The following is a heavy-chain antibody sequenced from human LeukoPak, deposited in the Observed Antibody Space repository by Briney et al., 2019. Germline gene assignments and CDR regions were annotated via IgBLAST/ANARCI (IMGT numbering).Heavy chain of an antibody. CDR2: IIPIFGTA. V-gene: IGHV1-69*01. D-gene: IGHD6-19*01. CDR1: GGTFSSYA. Sequence: GSSVKVSCKASGGTFSSYAISWVRQAPGQGLEWMGGIIPIFGTANYAQKFQGRVTITADESTSTAYMELSSLGSEDTAVYYCARDTHSSGWPNWFDPWGQGTLVTVSS. J-gene: IGHJ5*02. CDR3: ARDTHSSGWPNWFDP.